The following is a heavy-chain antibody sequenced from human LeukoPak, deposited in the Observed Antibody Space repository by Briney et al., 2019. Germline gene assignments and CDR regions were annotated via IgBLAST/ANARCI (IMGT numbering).Heavy chain of an antibody. CDR2: ISSISSSL. CDR1: GFTFSSYS. D-gene: IGHD2-2*01. J-gene: IGHJ4*02. CDR3: ARGLGSGSTN. Sequence: GGSLRLSCAASGFTFSSYSMNWVGQAPGNGLEWFSSISSISSSLNYADSVKGRSTISRDTAKNSLYLQMNSLRADDTAVYSRARGLGSGSTNWGQGTLVTVSS. V-gene: IGHV3-21*01.